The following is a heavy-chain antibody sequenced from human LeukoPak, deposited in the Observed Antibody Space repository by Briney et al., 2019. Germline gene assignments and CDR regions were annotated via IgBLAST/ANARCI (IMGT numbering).Heavy chain of an antibody. D-gene: IGHD3-10*01. V-gene: IGHV4-59*01. CDR2: IYYSGTT. J-gene: IGHJ6*02. Sequence: SETLSLTCTVSGGSISSYYWSRIRQPPGKGLEWIGYIYYSGTTNYNPSLKSRVTISVDTSKNQFSLKLSSVTAADTAVYYCARRGTYYYGSGSTNTYYYYGMDVWGQGTTVTVSS. CDR3: ARRGTYYYGSGSTNTYYYYGMDV. CDR1: GGSISSYY.